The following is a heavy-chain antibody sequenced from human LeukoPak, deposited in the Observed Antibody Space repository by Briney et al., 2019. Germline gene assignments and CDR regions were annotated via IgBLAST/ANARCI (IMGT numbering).Heavy chain of an antibody. CDR1: GYSFTGYY. D-gene: IGHD3-10*01. V-gene: IGHV1-2*02. CDR2: INPKSGGT. CDR3: AREGSYGSGYYFDY. Sequence: ASVKVSCKASGYSFTGYYMHWVRQAPGQGLEWMGWINPKSGGTNYAQKFQGRVTMTRDTSTSTVYMELSSLRSEDTAVYYCAREGSYGSGYYFDYWGQGTLVTVSS. J-gene: IGHJ4*02.